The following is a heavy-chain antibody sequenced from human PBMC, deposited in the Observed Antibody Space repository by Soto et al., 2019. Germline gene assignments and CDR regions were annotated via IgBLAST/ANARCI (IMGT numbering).Heavy chain of an antibody. Sequence: EVQLVESGGGLVQPGRSLRLTCEASGFTFEDNVMHWVRQTPGKGLEWVSGISGSGGSSYYAASVKGRFTISRDNSKNTLYLQMNGLRAEDTALYYCAKVTKRAAAGRYEYYKYGMDVWGQGTTVTVSS. V-gene: IGHV3-23*04. CDR1: GFTFEDNV. CDR2: ISGSGGSS. D-gene: IGHD6-13*01. J-gene: IGHJ6*02. CDR3: AKVTKRAAAGRYEYYKYGMDV.